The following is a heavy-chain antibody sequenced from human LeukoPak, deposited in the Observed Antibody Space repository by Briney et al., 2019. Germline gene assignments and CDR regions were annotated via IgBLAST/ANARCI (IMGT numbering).Heavy chain of an antibody. Sequence: PGGSLRLSCEASGFTLSNRWMTWVRQAPGKGLEWVATITQGGSDKFYVDSVKGRFTISGDNAKNSLYLQMNSLRAEDTAVYYCARDPFELWGQGTLVTVSS. J-gene: IGHJ4*02. V-gene: IGHV3-7*01. CDR3: ARDPFEL. CDR2: ITQGGSDK. D-gene: IGHD1-26*01. CDR1: GFTLSNRW.